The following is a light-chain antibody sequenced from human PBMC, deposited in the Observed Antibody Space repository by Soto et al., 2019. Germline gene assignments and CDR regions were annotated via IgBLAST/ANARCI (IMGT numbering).Light chain of an antibody. Sequence: IQMTQSPSSLSASVGDRVTITCQASQDISNYLNWYQQKPGKAPKLLIYDASNLETGVPSRFSGSGSGTDFTFTIRSLQPEDIATYYCQQYDNLPPFTFGPGTKVDIK. J-gene: IGKJ3*01. V-gene: IGKV1-33*01. CDR1: QDISNY. CDR2: DAS. CDR3: QQYDNLPPFT.